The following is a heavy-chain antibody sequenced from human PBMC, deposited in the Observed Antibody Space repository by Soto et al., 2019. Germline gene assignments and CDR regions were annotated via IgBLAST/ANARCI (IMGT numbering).Heavy chain of an antibody. CDR3: ARDTLATGKAFDI. D-gene: IGHD1-1*01. Sequence: QVQLQESGPGLVKPSQTLSLTCTVSGDSISSGGYYWSWIRQHPGKGLEWIGYIYYSGSTYYNPSLKSRVTISVDTSKNQFSLKLSSVTAADTAVYYCARDTLATGKAFDIWGQGTMVTVSS. J-gene: IGHJ3*02. CDR2: IYYSGST. CDR1: GDSISSGGYY. V-gene: IGHV4-31*03.